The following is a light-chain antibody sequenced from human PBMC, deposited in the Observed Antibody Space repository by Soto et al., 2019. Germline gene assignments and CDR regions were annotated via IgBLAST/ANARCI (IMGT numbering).Light chain of an antibody. CDR1: TGTVTGGHY. Sequence: QAVVTQEPSLTVSPGGTVTLTCGSSTGTVTGGHYPYWFQQMPGQAPRALIYDTSNKPSWTPARFSGSLLGGKAALTLSGAQPEDEAEYYCLLSYSGARLYVFGTGTKVTVL. V-gene: IGLV7-46*01. CDR3: LLSYSGARLYV. CDR2: DTS. J-gene: IGLJ1*01.